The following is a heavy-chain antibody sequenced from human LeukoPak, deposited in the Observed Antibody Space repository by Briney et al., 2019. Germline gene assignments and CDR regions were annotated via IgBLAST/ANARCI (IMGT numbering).Heavy chain of an antibody. CDR1: GFTFGSYW. D-gene: IGHD2-21*02. CDR3: ARSCAGDCCAYDY. V-gene: IGHV3-74*01. Sequence: PGRSLRLSCAASGFTFGSYWMHWVRQAPGKGLVWVSRINSDESDTSYADSVKGRFTISRDNAKNTLYLQMNSLRAEDTAVYYCARSCAGDCCAYDYWGQGTLVTVTS. J-gene: IGHJ4*02. CDR2: INSDESDT.